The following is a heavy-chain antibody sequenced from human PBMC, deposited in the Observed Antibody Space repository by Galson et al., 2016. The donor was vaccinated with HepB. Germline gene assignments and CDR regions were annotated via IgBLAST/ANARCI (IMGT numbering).Heavy chain of an antibody. Sequence: SETLSLTCAVSGVSISSGNWWTWVRQTPGKGLEWLGEIYHSGTTNNNLSLTSRVTMSVDKSNNQFSLKMTSVTAEDTAIYYCARYVTDGAAWRSFDYWGQGILVTVSS. J-gene: IGHJ4*02. CDR1: GVSISSGNW. CDR3: ARYVTDGAAWRSFDY. CDR2: IYHSGTT. V-gene: IGHV4-4*02. D-gene: IGHD5-24*01.